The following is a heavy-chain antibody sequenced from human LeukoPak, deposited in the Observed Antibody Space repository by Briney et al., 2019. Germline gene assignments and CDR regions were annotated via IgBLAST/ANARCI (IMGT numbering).Heavy chain of an antibody. Sequence: SETLSLTCTASGGSINSYYWSWIRQPAGKGLEWLGRIYTSGSTNYNPSLKSRHTMSVDMSKNQFSLKLSSVTAADTAVYYCARDPNIAWGLLGTDAFDIWGQRTTFTVSS. J-gene: IGHJ3*02. CDR1: GGSINSYY. CDR3: ARDPNIAWGLLGTDAFDI. V-gene: IGHV4-4*07. CDR2: IYTSGST. D-gene: IGHD3-16*01.